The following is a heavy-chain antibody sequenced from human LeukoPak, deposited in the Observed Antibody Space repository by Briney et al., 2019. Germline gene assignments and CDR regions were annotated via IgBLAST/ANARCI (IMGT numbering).Heavy chain of an antibody. CDR1: GGSISSSSYY. D-gene: IGHD4-17*01. Sequence: SETLSLTCTVAGGSISSSSYYCGWIRQPPGKGLEWIGSIYYSGSTYYNPSLKSRVTISVDTSKNQFSLKLSSVTAADTAVYYCATTGGYGDYTGAFDIWGQGTMVTVSS. J-gene: IGHJ3*02. CDR3: ATTGGYGDYTGAFDI. V-gene: IGHV4-39*01. CDR2: IYYSGST.